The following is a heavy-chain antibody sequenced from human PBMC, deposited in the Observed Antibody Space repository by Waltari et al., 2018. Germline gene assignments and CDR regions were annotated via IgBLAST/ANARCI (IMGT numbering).Heavy chain of an antibody. CDR2: IIPISGTA. CDR1: GGTFSSST. Sequence: QVQLVQSGAEVKKPGSSVKVSCKASGGTFSSSTITWVRQAPGQGLNWMGSIIPISGTADYSQKFQGRITITADESTSTAYMELSGLKSDDTAVYYCATFGGNSNWFDPWGQGTLVTVSS. J-gene: IGHJ5*02. CDR3: ATFGGNSNWFDP. V-gene: IGHV1-69*15. D-gene: IGHD1-7*01.